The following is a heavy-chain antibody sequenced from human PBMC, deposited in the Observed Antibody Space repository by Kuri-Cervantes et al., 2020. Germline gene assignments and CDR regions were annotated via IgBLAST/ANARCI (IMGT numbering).Heavy chain of an antibody. CDR3: ARLPFNAFDI. V-gene: IGHV4-39*01. Sequence: SGPTLVKPTQTLTLTCTFSGFSLSTSGVGVGWIRQPPGKGLEWIGSIRHNGATNYNPSLEGRVIMSLDTSNNQFSLSLNSVTAADTAVYYCARLPFNAFDIWGQGKMVTVSS. D-gene: IGHD3-16*01. CDR1: GFSLSTSGVG. CDR2: IRHNGAT. J-gene: IGHJ3*02.